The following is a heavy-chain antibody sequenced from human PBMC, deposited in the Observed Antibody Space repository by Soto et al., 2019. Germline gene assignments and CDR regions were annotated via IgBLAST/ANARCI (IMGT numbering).Heavy chain of an antibody. Sequence: QVQLHESGPGLVRPSETLSLTCTVSGGSIDNYYWSWIRQPPGKGLEWAGYIYYTGATSYNPSLESRITTSLDAPTTQFSLKLPSVTAAATAVYSCARMGEAVDTLPFASWGRGTLVTVSS. CDR1: GGSIDNYY. CDR3: ARMGEAVDTLPFAS. V-gene: IGHV4-59*08. D-gene: IGHD5-18*01. J-gene: IGHJ4*01. CDR2: IYYTGAT.